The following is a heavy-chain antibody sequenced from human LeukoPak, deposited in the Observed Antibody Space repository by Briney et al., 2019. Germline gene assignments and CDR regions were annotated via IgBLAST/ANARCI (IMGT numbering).Heavy chain of an antibody. CDR2: INPNSGGT. J-gene: IGHJ4*02. CDR3: ARVMDYGGNTENFDY. Sequence: ASVKVSCKASGYTFSGYYMHWVRQAPGQGLEWMGWINPNSGGTNYAQKFQGRVTITRDTSISTVYMELSSLGSDDTAVYFCARVMDYGGNTENFDYWGQGTLVTVSS. D-gene: IGHD4-23*01. V-gene: IGHV1-2*02. CDR1: GYTFSGYY.